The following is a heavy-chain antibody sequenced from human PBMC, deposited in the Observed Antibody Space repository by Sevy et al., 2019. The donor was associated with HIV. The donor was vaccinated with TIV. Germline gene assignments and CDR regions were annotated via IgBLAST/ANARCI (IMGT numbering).Heavy chain of an antibody. D-gene: IGHD3-10*01. J-gene: IGHJ4*02. Sequence: GGSLRLSCAASGFTFSSYGMHWVRQAPGKGLEWVAVISYDGSNKYYADSVKGRFTISRDNSKNTLYLQMNSLRAEDRAVYYCAKPKYYYGSGSYYNWGQGTLVTVSS. CDR3: AKPKYYYGSGSYYN. CDR1: GFTFSSYG. V-gene: IGHV3-30*18. CDR2: ISYDGSNK.